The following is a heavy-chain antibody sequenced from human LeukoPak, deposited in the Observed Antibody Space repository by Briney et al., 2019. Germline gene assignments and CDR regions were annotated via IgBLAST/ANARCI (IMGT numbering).Heavy chain of an antibody. D-gene: IGHD6-19*01. CDR2: INHSGST. CDR3: ARGPGYSSGWYVRLLVLYFDY. CDR1: GGSSSGYY. J-gene: IGHJ4*02. Sequence: SETLSLTCAVYGGSSSGYYWSWIRQPPGKGLEWIGEINHSGSTNYNPSLKSRVTISVDTSKNQFSLKLSSVTAADTAVYYCARGPGYSSGWYVRLLVLYFDYWGQGTLVTVSS. V-gene: IGHV4-34*01.